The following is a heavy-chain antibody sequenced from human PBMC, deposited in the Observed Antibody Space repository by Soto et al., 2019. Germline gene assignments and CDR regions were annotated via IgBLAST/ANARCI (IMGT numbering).Heavy chain of an antibody. Sequence: PSETLSLTCTVSGGSISSSSYYWGWIRQPPGKGLEWIGSIYYSGSTYYNPSLKSRVTISVDTSKNQFSLRLSSVTAADTAVYYCAKTYYDYVWGGYRPDAFDIWGQGTMVTVSS. CDR2: IYYSGST. CDR1: GGSISSSSYY. V-gene: IGHV4-39*01. CDR3: AKTYYDYVWGGYRPDAFDI. D-gene: IGHD3-16*02. J-gene: IGHJ3*02.